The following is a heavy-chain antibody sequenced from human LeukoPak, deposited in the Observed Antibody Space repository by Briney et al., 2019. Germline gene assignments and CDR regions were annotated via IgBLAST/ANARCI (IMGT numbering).Heavy chain of an antibody. CDR3: ARALRGRLTSPLGSGSYYYFDY. Sequence: PSETLSLTCAVYGGSFSGYYWSWIRQPPGKGLEWIGEINHSGSTNYNPSLKSRVTISVDTSKNQFSLKLSSVTAADTAVYYCARALRGRLTSPLGSGSYYYFDYWGQGTLVTVSS. J-gene: IGHJ4*02. V-gene: IGHV4-34*01. D-gene: IGHD3-10*01. CDR2: INHSGST. CDR1: GGSFSGYY.